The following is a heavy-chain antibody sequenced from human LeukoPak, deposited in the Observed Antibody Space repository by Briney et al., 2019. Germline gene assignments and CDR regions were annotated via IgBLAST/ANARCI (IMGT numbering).Heavy chain of an antibody. D-gene: IGHD2-15*01. Sequence: PGGSLRLSCAASGFTFSSYSMNWVRQAPGKGLEWVANIKQDGSEKYYVDSVKGRFTISRDNAKNSLYLQMNSLRAEDTAVYYCARGGYCSGGSCYSGGFDAFDIWGQGTMVTVSS. CDR1: GFTFSSYS. V-gene: IGHV3-7*01. J-gene: IGHJ3*02. CDR2: IKQDGSEK. CDR3: ARGGYCSGGSCYSGGFDAFDI.